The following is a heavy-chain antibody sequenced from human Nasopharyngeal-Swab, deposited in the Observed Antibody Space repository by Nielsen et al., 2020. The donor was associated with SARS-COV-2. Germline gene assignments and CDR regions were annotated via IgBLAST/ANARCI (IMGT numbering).Heavy chain of an antibody. CDR2: ISGSGDISGSGGGT. V-gene: IGHV3-23*01. D-gene: IGHD2/OR15-2a*01. J-gene: IGHJ4*02. CDR3: AKDPKGPYFF. Sequence: GESLKISCVASGYSFRTYGMSWVRQAPGKGLEWVSSISGSGDISGSGGGTYYADSVKGRFTISRDNSKNTLSLQMDSLRAEDTAVYYCAKDPKGPYFFWGQGTLVTVSS. CDR1: GYSFRTYG.